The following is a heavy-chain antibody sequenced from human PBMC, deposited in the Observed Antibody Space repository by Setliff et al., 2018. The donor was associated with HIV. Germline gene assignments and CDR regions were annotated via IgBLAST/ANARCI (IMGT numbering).Heavy chain of an antibody. V-gene: IGHV3-48*03. CDR3: ARDKWASGFDF. CDR2: IGSGSVNI. CDR1: GFMFNIYE. J-gene: IGHJ4*01. Sequence: PGGSLRLSCAASGFMFNIYEINWVRQAPGKGLEWVSYIGSGSVNIFYADSVKGRFTISRDNAKNSLYLQMNSLRAEDTAIYYCARDKWASGFDFWGHGTLVTVSS. D-gene: IGHD1-26*01.